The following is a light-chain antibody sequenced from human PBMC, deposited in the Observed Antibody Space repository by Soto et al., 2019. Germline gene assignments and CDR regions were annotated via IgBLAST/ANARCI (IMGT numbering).Light chain of an antibody. CDR1: QSVTSTY. V-gene: IGKV3-20*01. CDR3: QQSYGDPGLT. Sequence: FVLTQSPGTLSLSPGERAILSCRASQSVTSTYIAWYQQKPGQAPRLLIYGASSRATGIPDRFSGSGSGTDFTLTISRLEAEDFAVYYCQQSYGDPGLTFGGGTKVEI. J-gene: IGKJ4*01. CDR2: GAS.